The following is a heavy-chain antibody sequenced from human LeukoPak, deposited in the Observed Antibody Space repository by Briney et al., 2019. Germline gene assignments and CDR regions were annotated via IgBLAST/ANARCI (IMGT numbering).Heavy chain of an antibody. CDR3: ARDSGGYGGVAPTNWFDS. J-gene: IGHJ5*01. V-gene: IGHV3-21*06. D-gene: IGHD4-23*01. Sequence: GGSLRLSCAASGFTFSSYSMNWVRQAPGKGLEWLSSISSSSSFIYYADSLKGRFTISRDNAKNSVYLHMRSLRVDDTAVYFCARDSGGYGGVAPTNWFDSWGQGTLVTVSS. CDR2: ISSSSSFI. CDR1: GFTFSSYS.